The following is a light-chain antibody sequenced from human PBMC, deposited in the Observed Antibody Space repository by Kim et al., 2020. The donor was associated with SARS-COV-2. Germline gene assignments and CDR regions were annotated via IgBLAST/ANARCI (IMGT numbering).Light chain of an antibody. CDR2: YDS. CDR1: NIGGKS. Sequence: SYELTQPPSVSVAPGKTATISCGGNNIGGKSVHWYQQKPGQAPLLVIYYDSDRPAGIPERFSGSKSGNTATLIISRVEAGDEADYYCQVWDSASDHPVFG. J-gene: IGLJ1*01. V-gene: IGLV3-21*04. CDR3: QVWDSASDHPV.